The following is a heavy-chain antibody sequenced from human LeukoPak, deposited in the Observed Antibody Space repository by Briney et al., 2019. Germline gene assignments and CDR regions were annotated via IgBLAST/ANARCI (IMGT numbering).Heavy chain of an antibody. CDR3: ARGYCSSTSCSFPNWFDP. CDR1: GGSISSSSYY. Sequence: SETLSLTCTVSGGSISSSSYYWGWIRQPPGKGLEWIGRNYYSGSTYYNPCLKSRVTISVDTSKNQFSLKLSSVTAAGTAVYYWARGYCSSTSCSFPNWFDPWGQGTLVTVSS. D-gene: IGHD2-2*01. J-gene: IGHJ5*02. V-gene: IGHV4-39*01. CDR2: NYYSGST.